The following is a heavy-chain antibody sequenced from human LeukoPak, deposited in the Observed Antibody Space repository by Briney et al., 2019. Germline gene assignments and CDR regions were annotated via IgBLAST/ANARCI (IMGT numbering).Heavy chain of an antibody. V-gene: IGHV1-69*06. J-gene: IGHJ4*02. CDR1: GGTFSSYT. CDR2: IIPIFGTA. Sequence: SVKVSCKASGGTFSSYTISWVRQAPGQGLEWMGGIIPIFGTANYAQKFQGRVTITADKSTSTAYMELSSLRSEDTAVYYCARDPSPYYFDYWGQGTLVTVSS. CDR3: ARDPSPYYFDY.